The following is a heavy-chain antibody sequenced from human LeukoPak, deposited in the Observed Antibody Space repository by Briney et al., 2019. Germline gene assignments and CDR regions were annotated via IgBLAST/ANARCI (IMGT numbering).Heavy chain of an antibody. Sequence: GGSLRLSCAASGFTFSSYGMHWVRQAPGKGLEWVAFIRYDGSNKYYADSVKGRFTISRDNSKDTLYLQMNSLRAEDTAVYYCAKDHDYGGNPYYFDYWGQGTLVTVSS. CDR3: AKDHDYGGNPYYFDY. CDR2: IRYDGSNK. J-gene: IGHJ4*02. CDR1: GFTFSSYG. D-gene: IGHD4-23*01. V-gene: IGHV3-30*02.